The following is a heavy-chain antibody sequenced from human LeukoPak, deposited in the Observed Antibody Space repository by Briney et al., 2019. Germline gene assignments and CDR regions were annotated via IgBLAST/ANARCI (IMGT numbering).Heavy chain of an antibody. CDR3: AREGSEGYLFDY. Sequence: SQTLSLTCAISGDSASSSSAAWSWIRQSPSRGLEWLGRTYYRSKWYNDYAVSVKSRITINPDTSKNQFSLQLNSMTPEDTAVYYCAREGSEGYLFDYWGQGTLVTVSS. V-gene: IGHV6-1*01. CDR2: TYYRSKWYN. D-gene: IGHD1-1*01. J-gene: IGHJ4*02. CDR1: GDSASSSSAA.